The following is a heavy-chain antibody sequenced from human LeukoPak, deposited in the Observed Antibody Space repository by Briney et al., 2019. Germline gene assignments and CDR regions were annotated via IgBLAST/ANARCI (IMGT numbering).Heavy chain of an antibody. Sequence: GESLKISCQGSGYSFTSYWISWVRPMPGKGLEWMGRIDPSDSYTNYSPSFQGHVTISAAKSISTAYLQWSSLKASDTAMYYCARQGDSSGYYSHFDYWGQGTLVTVSS. D-gene: IGHD3-22*01. V-gene: IGHV5-10-1*01. CDR1: GYSFTSYW. J-gene: IGHJ4*02. CDR2: IDPSDSYT. CDR3: ARQGDSSGYYSHFDY.